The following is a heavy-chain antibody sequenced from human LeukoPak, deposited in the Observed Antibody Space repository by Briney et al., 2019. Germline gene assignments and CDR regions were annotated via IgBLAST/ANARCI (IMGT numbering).Heavy chain of an antibody. Sequence: PSETLSLTCTVSGGSISSYYWTWIRQPPGKGLEWIGYIFYSGSTNYNSSLKSRVTLSVDTSKNQFSLKLSSVTAADTAVYYCARLHNWNYNYYYGMDVWGQGTTVTVSS. CDR2: IFYSGST. J-gene: IGHJ6*02. V-gene: IGHV4-59*01. CDR3: ARLHNWNYNYYYGMDV. CDR1: GGSISSYY. D-gene: IGHD1-20*01.